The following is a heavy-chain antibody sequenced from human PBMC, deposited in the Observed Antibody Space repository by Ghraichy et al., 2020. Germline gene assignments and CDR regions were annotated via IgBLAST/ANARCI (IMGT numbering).Heavy chain of an antibody. D-gene: IGHD6-19*01. CDR3: ARERDSSGWYYY. CDR1: GGTFSSYA. J-gene: IGHJ4*02. Sequence: SVKVSCKASGGTFSSYAISWVRQAPGQGLEWMGGIIPIFGTANYAQKFQGRVTITADESTSTAYMELSSLRSEDTAMYYCARERDSSGWYYYWGQGTLVTVSS. V-gene: IGHV1-69*13. CDR2: IIPIFGTA.